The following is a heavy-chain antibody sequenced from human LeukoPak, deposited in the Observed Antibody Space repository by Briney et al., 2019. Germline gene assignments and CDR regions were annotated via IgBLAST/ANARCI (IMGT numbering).Heavy chain of an antibody. J-gene: IGHJ5*02. D-gene: IGHD3-10*01. CDR2: IYYSGST. CDR1: GGSISSYY. V-gene: IGHV4-59*01. Sequence: PSETLSLTCTVSGGSISSYYWSWIRQPPGKGLEWIGYIYYSGSTNYNPSLKSRVTISVDTSKNQFSLKLSSVTAADTAVYYCARGGLTMVRGVIIGGNWFDPWGQGTLVTVSS. CDR3: ARGGLTMVRGVIIGGNWFDP.